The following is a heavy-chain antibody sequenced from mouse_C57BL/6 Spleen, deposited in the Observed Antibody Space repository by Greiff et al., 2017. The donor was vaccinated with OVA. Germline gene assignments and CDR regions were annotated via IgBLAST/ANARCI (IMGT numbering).Heavy chain of an antibody. CDR3: AREGRRYYWDD. CDR1: GSTFTSYW. J-gene: IGHJ2*01. D-gene: IGHD2-14*01. CDR2: IHPSNGGT. Sequence: QVQLQQPGTELVTPGASVKLSCKASGSTFTSYWMHWVKQRPGQGLEWIGIIHPSNGGTTYNEKFKSKATLTVDKSSSTAYMQLSSLTSEDSAVDYCAREGRRYYWDDWGQGTTLTVSS. V-gene: IGHV1-53*01.